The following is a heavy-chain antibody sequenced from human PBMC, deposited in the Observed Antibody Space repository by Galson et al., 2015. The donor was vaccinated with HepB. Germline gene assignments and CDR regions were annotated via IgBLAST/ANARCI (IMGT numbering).Heavy chain of an antibody. CDR2: IRSKANSYAT. V-gene: IGHV3-73*01. Sequence: SLRLSCAASGFTFSGSAMHWVRQASGKGLEWVGRIRSKANSYATAYAASVKGRFTISRDDSKNTAYLQMNSLKTEDTAVYYCTRPGDGDKYYYYGMDVWGQGTLVTVSS. D-gene: IGHD2-21*02. J-gene: IGHJ6*02. CDR3: TRPGDGDKYYYYGMDV. CDR1: GFTFSGSA.